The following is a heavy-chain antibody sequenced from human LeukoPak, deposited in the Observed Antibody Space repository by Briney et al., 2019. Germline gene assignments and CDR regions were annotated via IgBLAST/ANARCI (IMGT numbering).Heavy chain of an antibody. V-gene: IGHV2-5*02. CDR3: AHMMMGQLVRSASIDY. CDR2: IYWDDDK. CDR1: GFSLSTRGVG. J-gene: IGHJ4*02. D-gene: IGHD6-6*01. Sequence: SGPTLVNPTQTLTLTCTFSGFSLSTRGVGVGWIRQPPGKALEWLALIYWDDDKRYSPSLKSRLTITKDTSKNQVVLTMTNMDPVDTATYYCAHMMMGQLVRSASIDYWGQGTLVTVSS.